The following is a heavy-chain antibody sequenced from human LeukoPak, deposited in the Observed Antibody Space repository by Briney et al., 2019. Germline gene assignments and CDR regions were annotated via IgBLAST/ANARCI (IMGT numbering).Heavy chain of an antibody. CDR2: FDPEDGET. CDR1: GYTLTELS. V-gene: IGHV1-24*01. J-gene: IGHJ6*03. Sequence: ASVKVSCKVSGYTLTELSMHWVRQAPGKGLEWMGGFDPEDGETIYAQKFQGRVTMTEDTSTDTAYMELSSLRSEDTAVYYCATAPLKQLDPTPARYYYMDVWGKGTTVTVSS. D-gene: IGHD6-13*01. CDR3: ATAPLKQLDPTPARYYYMDV.